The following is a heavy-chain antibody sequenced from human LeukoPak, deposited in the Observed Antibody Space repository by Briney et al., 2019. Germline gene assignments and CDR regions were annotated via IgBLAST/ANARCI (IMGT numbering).Heavy chain of an antibody. CDR3: ARGIVVVPAAIPRGYYYYGMDV. CDR2: IYYSGST. J-gene: IGHJ6*02. Sequence: SETLSLTCTVSGGSISSSSYYWGWIRQPPGKGLEWIGSIYYSGSTYYNPSLKSRVTISVDTSKNQFSLKLSSVTAADTAVYYCARGIVVVPAAIPRGYYYYGMDVWGQGTTVTVSS. CDR1: GGSISSSSYY. D-gene: IGHD2-2*02. V-gene: IGHV4-39*01.